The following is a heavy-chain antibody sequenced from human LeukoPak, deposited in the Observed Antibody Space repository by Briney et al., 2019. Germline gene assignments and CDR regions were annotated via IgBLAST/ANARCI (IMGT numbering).Heavy chain of an antibody. CDR2: IYYSGST. J-gene: IGHJ6*03. CDR1: GGSISSYY. D-gene: IGHD3-10*01. V-gene: IGHV4-59*01. CDR3: ARVTESYGSGRRHNYYYYYMDV. Sequence: SETLSLTCTVSGGSISSYYWSWIRQPPGKGLEWIGYIYYSGSTTYNPSLKSRVTISVDTSKNQFSLKLRSVTAADTAVYYCARVTESYGSGRRHNYYYYYMDVWGKGTTVTISS.